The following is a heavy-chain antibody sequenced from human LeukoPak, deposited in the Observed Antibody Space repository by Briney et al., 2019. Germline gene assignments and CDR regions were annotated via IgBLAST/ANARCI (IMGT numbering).Heavy chain of an antibody. V-gene: IGHV3-33*03. D-gene: IGHD1-26*01. CDR2: IWYDGSNK. J-gene: IGHJ3*02. CDR1: GFTFSSYE. Sequence: GGSLRLSCAASGFTFSSYEMNWVRQAPGKGLEWVAVIWYDGSNKYHADSVKGRFAISRDNSKNTLYLQMNSLRAEDTAVYYCAKGDSGSYGALDIWGQGTMVTVSS. CDR3: AKGDSGSYGALDI.